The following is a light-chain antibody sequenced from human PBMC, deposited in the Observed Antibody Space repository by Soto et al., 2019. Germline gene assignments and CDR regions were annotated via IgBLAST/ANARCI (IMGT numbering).Light chain of an antibody. CDR2: AVS. CDR1: SSDIGGYNY. Sequence: QSALTQPASVSGSPGQSITISCTGTSSDIGGYNYVSWYQQHPGKAPKLMIYAVSNRPSGVSIRFSGSKSGNTASLTISGLQAEDEADYYCSSYTSSNTLMFGGGTKLTVL. CDR3: SSYTSSNTLM. J-gene: IGLJ3*02. V-gene: IGLV2-14*01.